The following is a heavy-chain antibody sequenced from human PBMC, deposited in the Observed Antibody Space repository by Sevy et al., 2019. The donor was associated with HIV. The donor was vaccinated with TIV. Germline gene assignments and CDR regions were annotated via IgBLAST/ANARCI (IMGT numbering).Heavy chain of an antibody. CDR2: ISSSSSYI. D-gene: IGHD6-13*01. CDR3: ARDPRTAAAGTRYFDY. V-gene: IGHV3-21*01. Sequence: GGSRGLSCAASGFTFSSYSMNWVRQAPGKGLEWVSSISSSSSYIYYADSVKGRFTISRDNAKNSLYLQMNSLRAEDTAVYYCARDPRTAAAGTRYFDYWGQGTLVTVSS. J-gene: IGHJ4*02. CDR1: GFTFSSYS.